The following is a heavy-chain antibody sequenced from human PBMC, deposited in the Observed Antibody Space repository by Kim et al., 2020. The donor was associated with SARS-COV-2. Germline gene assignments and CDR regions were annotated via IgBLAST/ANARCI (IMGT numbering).Heavy chain of an antibody. J-gene: IGHJ6*02. D-gene: IGHD3-10*01. V-gene: IGHV3-21*01. Sequence: GGSLRLSCAASGFTFSSYSMNWVRQAPGKGLEWVSSISSSSSYIYYADSVKGRFTISRDNAKNSLYLQMNSLRAEDTAVYYCARDLRYYGSGHYYYGMDVWGQGTTVTVSS. CDR1: GFTFSSYS. CDR2: ISSSSSYI. CDR3: ARDLRYYGSGHYYYGMDV.